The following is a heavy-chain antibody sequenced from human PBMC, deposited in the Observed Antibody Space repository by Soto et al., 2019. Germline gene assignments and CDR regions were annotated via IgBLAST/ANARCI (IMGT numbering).Heavy chain of an antibody. CDR2: IIPMLGKT. J-gene: IGHJ6*02. Sequence: QVQLVQSGTEVKKPGSSVKVSCKASGGTFSTYSISWVRQAPGQGLEWMGGIIPMLGKTNYAQKFQGRVTITADESTGTAYMDLSSLRSDDTDVYYCAKDILEWLFGSGDYYYYGMDVWGQGTTVTVSS. CDR3: AKDILEWLFGSGDYYYYGMDV. D-gene: IGHD3-3*01. CDR1: GGTFSTYS. V-gene: IGHV1-69*12.